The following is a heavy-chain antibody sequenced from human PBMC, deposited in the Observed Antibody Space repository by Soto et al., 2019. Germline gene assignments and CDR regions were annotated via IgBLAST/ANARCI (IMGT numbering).Heavy chain of an antibody. Sequence: GASVKVSCKASGYTFTSYGISWVRQAPGQGLEWMGWISAYNGNTNYAQKLQGRVTMTTDTSTSTAYMELRSLRSDDTAVYYCARLASVDSSGYFWYYFDYWGQGTLVTVSS. CDR3: ARLASVDSSGYFWYYFDY. J-gene: IGHJ4*02. CDR2: ISAYNGNT. CDR1: GYTFTSYG. D-gene: IGHD3-22*01. V-gene: IGHV1-18*01.